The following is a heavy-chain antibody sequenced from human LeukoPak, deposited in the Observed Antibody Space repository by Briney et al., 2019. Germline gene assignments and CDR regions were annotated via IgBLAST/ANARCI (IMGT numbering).Heavy chain of an antibody. CDR1: GGSMFNYY. D-gene: IGHD3-22*01. CDR2: IYVNGIT. Sequence: SETLSLTCTVSGGSMFNYYWNWIRQPPGKGLEWIGYIYVNGITNYSPSLRSRGTISIATSKNQFSLRLTSVTAADTAIYYCARRAYYDSSGYLPTSGYFDLWVRGTLVSVS. CDR3: ARRAYYDSSGYLPTSGYFDL. V-gene: IGHV4-4*08. J-gene: IGHJ2*01.